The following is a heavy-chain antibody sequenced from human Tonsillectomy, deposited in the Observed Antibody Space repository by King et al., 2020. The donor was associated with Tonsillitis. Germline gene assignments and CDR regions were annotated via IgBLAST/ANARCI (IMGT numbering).Heavy chain of an antibody. CDR2: IYYSGST. Sequence: QLQESGPGLVKPSETLSLTCTVSGGSISSSSYYWGWIRQPPGKGLEWIGSIYYSGSTYYNPSLKSRVTISVDTSKNQFSLKLSSLTAADTAVYYCAGGATNYYDSSGYRSPWDYWGQGTLVTVSS. CDR3: AGGATNYYDSSGYRSPWDY. V-gene: IGHV4-39*01. CDR1: GGSISSSSYY. D-gene: IGHD3-22*01. J-gene: IGHJ4*02.